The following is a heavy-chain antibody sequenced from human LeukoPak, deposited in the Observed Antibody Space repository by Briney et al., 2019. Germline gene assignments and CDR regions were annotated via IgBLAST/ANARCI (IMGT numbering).Heavy chain of an antibody. CDR1: GGSISSYY. D-gene: IGHD6-13*01. Sequence: SETLSLTCAVSGGSISSYYWSWIRQPPGKGLEWIGYTHYSGSTDYNPSLKTRVTISVDTSKNQFSLKLSSVTAADTAVHYCARGAAGTVPFDYWGQGTLVTVSS. CDR3: ARGAAGTVPFDY. CDR2: THYSGST. J-gene: IGHJ4*02. V-gene: IGHV4-59*08.